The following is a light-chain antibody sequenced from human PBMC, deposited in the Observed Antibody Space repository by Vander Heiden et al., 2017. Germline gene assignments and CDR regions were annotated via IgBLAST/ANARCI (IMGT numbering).Light chain of an antibody. CDR2: TAS. CDR3: QQTYSSPLT. CDR1: QGIGTS. Sequence: DIQMTQSPSSLSASIGDRVTITCRASQGIGTSLNWYQQIPGKAPKILIYTASTLQVGVPSRFSGSGSGTDFTLTITSLQPEDFAIYHCQQTYSSPLTFGGGTKVEIK. J-gene: IGKJ4*01. V-gene: IGKV1-39*01.